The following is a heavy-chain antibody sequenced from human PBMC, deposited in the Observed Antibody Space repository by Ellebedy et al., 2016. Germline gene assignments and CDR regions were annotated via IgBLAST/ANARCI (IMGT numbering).Heavy chain of an antibody. Sequence: GESLKISXAASGFTLSSYVMSWVRQAPGKGLEWVSASSGSGGDTYYADSVKGRFTISRDNAKNSLYLQINSLRAEDTAVYYCARAPYSGSPCQDYWGQGTLVTVSS. CDR2: SSGSGGDT. J-gene: IGHJ4*02. V-gene: IGHV3-21*01. CDR1: GFTLSSYV. CDR3: ARAPYSGSPCQDY. D-gene: IGHD1-26*01.